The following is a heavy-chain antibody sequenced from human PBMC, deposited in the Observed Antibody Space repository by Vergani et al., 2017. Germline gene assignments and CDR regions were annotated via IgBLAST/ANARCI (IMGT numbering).Heavy chain of an antibody. V-gene: IGHV4-30-2*01. CDR1: GDSITNGGFS. CDR3: ARASWRELVGYYYYMDV. Sequence: QLQLQESGSGLVKPSQTLSLTCAGSGDSITNGGFSWNSIRQPPGKGPEWLWYIFPSGNSDYNPSLKNRVSISLDKSKNQFSLWVNSVTAADTAVYFCARASWRELVGYYYYMDVWGKGKTVVVSS. J-gene: IGHJ6*03. D-gene: IGHD1-7*01. CDR2: IFPSGNS.